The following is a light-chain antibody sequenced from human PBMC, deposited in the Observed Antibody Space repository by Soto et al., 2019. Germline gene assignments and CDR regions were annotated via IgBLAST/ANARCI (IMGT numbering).Light chain of an antibody. CDR1: SSDVGGYKY. CDR2: DIR. J-gene: IGLJ1*01. Sequence: QCALTQPASESGSPGQSITISCTGTSSDVGGYKYVSWYQQHPGKAPKLMIYDIRNRPSGVSNRFSGSKSGNTASLTISGLQAEDDADYYCSSDTSSSTRVFGTGTKLTVL. CDR3: SSDTSSSTRV. V-gene: IGLV2-14*03.